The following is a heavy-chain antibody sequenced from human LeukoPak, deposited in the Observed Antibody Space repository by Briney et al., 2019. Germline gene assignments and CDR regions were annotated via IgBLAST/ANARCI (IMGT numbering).Heavy chain of an antibody. D-gene: IGHD1-26*01. J-gene: IGHJ4*02. Sequence: PSETLSLTCTVSGVSISSSSYYWGWIRQPPGTGLEWIGSIYYSGSTYHNPSLKSRVTISVDTSKNQFSLKLSSVTAADTAVYYCARRGVSYAISDHWGQGTLVIVSS. CDR1: GVSISSSSYY. CDR3: ARRGVSYAISDH. CDR2: IYYSGST. V-gene: IGHV4-39*01.